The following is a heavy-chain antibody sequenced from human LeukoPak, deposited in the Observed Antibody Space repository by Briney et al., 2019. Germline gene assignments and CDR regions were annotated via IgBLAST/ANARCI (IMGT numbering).Heavy chain of an antibody. V-gene: IGHV1-69*13. Sequence: SVKVSCKASGGTFSSYAISWVRQAPGQGLEWMGGIIPVFGTANYAQKFQGRVTITADESTSTAYMELSSLRSEDTAVYYCAREIAAAHDAFDIWGQGTMVTVSS. CDR1: GGTFSSYA. D-gene: IGHD6-13*01. J-gene: IGHJ3*02. CDR3: AREIAAAHDAFDI. CDR2: IIPVFGTA.